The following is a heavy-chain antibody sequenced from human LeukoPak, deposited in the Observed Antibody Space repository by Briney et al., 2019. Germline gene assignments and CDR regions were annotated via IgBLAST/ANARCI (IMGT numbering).Heavy chain of an antibody. Sequence: GGSLRLSCAASGFTFRTYSMHWVRQAPGKGLEWVASISRNSTYIHYADSVKGRFTISRDNARNSLFLQMNSLRAEDTAIYYCASDEGNYFDYWGQGTLVTVSS. J-gene: IGHJ4*02. CDR1: GFTFRTYS. CDR2: ISRNSTYI. CDR3: ASDEGNYFDY. V-gene: IGHV3-21*01.